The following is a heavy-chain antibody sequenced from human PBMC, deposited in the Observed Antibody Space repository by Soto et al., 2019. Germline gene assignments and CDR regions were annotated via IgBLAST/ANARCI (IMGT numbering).Heavy chain of an antibody. CDR2: IYYSGST. J-gene: IGHJ4*02. V-gene: IGHV4-39*07. D-gene: IGHD3-3*01. CDR1: GGSISSSNYY. CDR3: ARSPLGDSGDFWSGYSWPDYFDF. Sequence: SETLCLTCTVSGGSISSSNYYWGWIRQPPGKGLEWIGTIYYSGSTYYNPSLKSRVTISVDTSKDQFSLKLSSVTAADTAVYYCARSPLGDSGDFWSGYSWPDYFDFWGQGTLVTVSS.